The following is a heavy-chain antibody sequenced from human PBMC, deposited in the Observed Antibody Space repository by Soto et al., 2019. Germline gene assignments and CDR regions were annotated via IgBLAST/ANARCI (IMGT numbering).Heavy chain of an antibody. D-gene: IGHD3-22*01. J-gene: IGHJ4*02. Sequence: EVSLRLSCSASGFTFSMHSMHRLRQTPGKALEYVSAISRDGRSTFYADSVKGRFTISRDNSKNTLYLRMNSLRSDDTAVYYCVKEANPFINTLVVLIFDYWGQGT. V-gene: IGHV3-64D*08. CDR1: GFTFSMHS. CDR2: ISRDGRST. CDR3: VKEANPFINTLVVLIFDY.